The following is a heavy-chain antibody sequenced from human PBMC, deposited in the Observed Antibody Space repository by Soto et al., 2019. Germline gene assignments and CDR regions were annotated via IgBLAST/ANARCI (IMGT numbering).Heavy chain of an antibody. V-gene: IGHV2-70*01. CDR3: ARIGRNYYYDSSGPYYYYYGMDV. CDR1: GFSLSTSGMC. Sequence: SGPTLVNPTQTLTLACTFSGFSLSTSGMCVSWIRQPPGKALEWLALIDWDDDKYYSTSLKTRLTISKDTSKNQVVLTMTNMDPVDTATYYCARIGRNYYYDSSGPYYYYYGMDVWGQGTTVTVSS. CDR2: IDWDDDK. J-gene: IGHJ6*02. D-gene: IGHD3-22*01.